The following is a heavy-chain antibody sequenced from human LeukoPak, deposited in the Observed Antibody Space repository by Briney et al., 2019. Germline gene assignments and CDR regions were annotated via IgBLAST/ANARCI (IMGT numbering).Heavy chain of an antibody. CDR3: ARGSSGHDHY. CDR1: GGTFRRYA. V-gene: IGHV1-69*05. Sequence: SVRVSRRESGGTFRRYAISGVRQAPGQGLEWMGEIIPIFGTANYAQKYQSRVTITTDASTSTAYMELSSLRSEDTAVYYCARGSSGHDHYWGQGTLVTVSS. D-gene: IGHD6-19*01. J-gene: IGHJ4*02. CDR2: IIPIFGTA.